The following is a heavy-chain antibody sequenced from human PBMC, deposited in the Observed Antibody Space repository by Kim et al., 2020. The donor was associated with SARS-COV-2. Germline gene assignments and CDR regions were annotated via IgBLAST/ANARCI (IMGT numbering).Heavy chain of an antibody. J-gene: IGHJ4*02. CDR3: VRGNYFDY. Sequence: KWYNTYALFVRSRITIDPDTSKNQFSLQVNSVTPEDTALYYCVRGNYFDYWGQGTLVTVSS. D-gene: IGHD3-10*01. CDR2: KWYN. V-gene: IGHV6-1*01.